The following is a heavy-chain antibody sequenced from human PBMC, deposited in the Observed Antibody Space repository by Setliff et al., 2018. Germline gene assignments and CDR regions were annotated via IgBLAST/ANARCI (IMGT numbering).Heavy chain of an antibody. V-gene: IGHV4-39*01. CDR3: ASRTTGPGGWFDY. J-gene: IGHJ5*01. CDR1: GGSISSGSNY. CDR2: IYYTGTT. Sequence: PSETLSLTCTVSGGSISSGSNYWGWIRQPPGKGLEWIGTIYYTGTTHYSPSLKSRVTISVDTSKNQFSLRLTSVTAADTAIYYCASRTTGPGGWFDYWGQGALVTVSS. D-gene: IGHD1-1*01.